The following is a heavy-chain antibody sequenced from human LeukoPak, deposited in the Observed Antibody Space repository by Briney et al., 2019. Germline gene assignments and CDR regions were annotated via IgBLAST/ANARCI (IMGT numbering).Heavy chain of an antibody. CDR2: ISGTVRGERT. Sequence: GGSLRLSCATSGCSFINSGMTWVRQAPGKGLEWVSDISGTVRGERTYYADSVKGRFTTSRDNSKNTLYLQMNGLRADDTAVYYCLCYYASATFYWGQGTLVTVSS. D-gene: IGHD3-10*01. CDR3: LCYYASATFY. CDR1: GCSFINSG. V-gene: IGHV3-23*01. J-gene: IGHJ4*02.